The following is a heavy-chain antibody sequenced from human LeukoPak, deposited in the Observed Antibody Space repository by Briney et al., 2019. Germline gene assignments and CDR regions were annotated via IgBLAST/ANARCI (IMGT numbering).Heavy chain of an antibody. CDR3: TRGGYGGNYYGIDY. D-gene: IGHD1-26*01. CDR2: IRTKPKSYAT. CDR1: GFTFSEST. J-gene: IGHJ4*02. Sequence: GGSLRLSCAASGFTFSESTMHWVRQGSGKGLEWVGRIRTKPKSYATEYAASVKGRFTISRDDSKNAEYLQMNSLKTEDTAVYYCTRGGYGGNYYGIDYWGQGTLVTVSS. V-gene: IGHV3-73*01.